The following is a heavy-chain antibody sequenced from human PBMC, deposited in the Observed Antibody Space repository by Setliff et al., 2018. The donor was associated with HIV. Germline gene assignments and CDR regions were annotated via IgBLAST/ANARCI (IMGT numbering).Heavy chain of an antibody. D-gene: IGHD6-19*01. Sequence: GGSLRLSCAGSGFNFKNAWMSWVRQAPGKGLEWVANINQDGSHKYYVDSVKGRFTISRYNAKNSVYLQMNSLRVEDMAMYYCTKDPLSGWASDCWGQGTLVTVSS. CDR3: TKDPLSGWASDC. V-gene: IGHV3-7*01. CDR2: INQDGSHK. J-gene: IGHJ4*02. CDR1: GFNFKNAW.